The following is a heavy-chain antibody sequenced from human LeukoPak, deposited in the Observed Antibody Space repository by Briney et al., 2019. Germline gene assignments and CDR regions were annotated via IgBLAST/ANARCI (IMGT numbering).Heavy chain of an antibody. D-gene: IGHD3-22*01. V-gene: IGHV4-34*01. Sequence: SETLSLTCAVYGGSFSGYYWSRIRQPPGKGLEWIGEINHSGSTNYNPSLKSRVTISVDTSKNQFSLKLSSVTAADTAVYYCARGYLAYYDSSGYVPYYFDDWGQGTLVTVAA. CDR2: INHSGST. J-gene: IGHJ4*02. CDR1: GGSFSGYY. CDR3: ARGYLAYYDSSGYVPYYFDD.